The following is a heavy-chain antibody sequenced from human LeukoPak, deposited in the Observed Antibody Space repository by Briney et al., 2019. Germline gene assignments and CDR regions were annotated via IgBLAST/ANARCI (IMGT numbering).Heavy chain of an antibody. V-gene: IGHV1-8*01. CDR1: GYTFTSYD. Sequence: ASVKVSCKASGYTFTSYDINWVRQATGQGLEWMGWMNPNSGNTGYAQKFQGRVTMTRNTSISTAYMELSSLRSEGTAVYYCARVPYYDYVWGSYRPKYYFDYWGQGTLVTVSS. CDR2: MNPNSGNT. D-gene: IGHD3-16*02. J-gene: IGHJ4*02. CDR3: ARVPYYDYVWGSYRPKYYFDY.